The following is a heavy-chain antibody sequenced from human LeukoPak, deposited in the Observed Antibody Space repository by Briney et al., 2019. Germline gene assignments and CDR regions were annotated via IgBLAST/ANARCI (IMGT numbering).Heavy chain of an antibody. CDR1: GFTFSSYS. J-gene: IGHJ3*02. CDR3: ASAPRWYAFDI. CDR2: ISSSSSYI. V-gene: IGHV3-21*01. Sequence: PGGSLRLSCAASGFTFSSYSMNWVRQAPGKGLEWVSSISSSSSYIYYADSVKGRFTISRDNAKTSLYLQMNSLRAEDTAVYYCASAPRWYAFDIWGQGTMVTVSS. D-gene: IGHD4-23*01.